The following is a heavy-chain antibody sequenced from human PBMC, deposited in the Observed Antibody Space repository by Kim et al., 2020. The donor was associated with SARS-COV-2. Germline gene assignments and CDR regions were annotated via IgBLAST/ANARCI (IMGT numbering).Heavy chain of an antibody. D-gene: IGHD3-3*01. CDR3: ARDPSITIFGVAKHYGMDV. CDR1: GYTFTSYA. J-gene: IGHJ6*02. Sequence: ASVKVSCKASGYTFTSYAMHWVRQVPGQRLEWMGWINAGNGNTKYSQKFQGRVTITRDTSASTAYMELSSLRSEDTAVYYCARDPSITIFGVAKHYGMDVWGQGTTVTVSS. V-gene: IGHV1-3*01. CDR2: INAGNGNT.